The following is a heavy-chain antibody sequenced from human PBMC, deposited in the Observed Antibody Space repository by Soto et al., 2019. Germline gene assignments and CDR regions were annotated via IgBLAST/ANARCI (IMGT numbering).Heavy chain of an antibody. CDR3: ARLSGGGNFLDL. D-gene: IGHD2-21*02. V-gene: IGHV3-30-3*01. Sequence: QVQLVESGGGVVQPGKSLRLSCAASGFTFSAYTMHWVRQAPGKGLEWVSLISYDESDKFYADSVKGRFTISRDISKNTLYLQMTSLRSEDTAVYYCARLSGGGNFLDLWGQGILVTVSS. CDR1: GFTFSAYT. J-gene: IGHJ5*02. CDR2: ISYDESDK.